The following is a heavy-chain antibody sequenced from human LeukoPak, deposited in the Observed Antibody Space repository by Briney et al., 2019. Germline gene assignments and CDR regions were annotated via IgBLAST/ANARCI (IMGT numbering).Heavy chain of an antibody. CDR1: GYTFTSYY. Sequence: RASVKVSCKASGYTFTSYYMHWVRQAPGQGLEWMGIINPSGGSTSYAQKFQGRVTMTRDMSTSTVYMELRSLRSEDTAVYYCARDPVGYCSGGSCYYYYYYMDVWGKGTTVTVSS. D-gene: IGHD2-15*01. V-gene: IGHV1-46*01. CDR2: INPSGGST. CDR3: ARDPVGYCSGGSCYYYYYYMDV. J-gene: IGHJ6*03.